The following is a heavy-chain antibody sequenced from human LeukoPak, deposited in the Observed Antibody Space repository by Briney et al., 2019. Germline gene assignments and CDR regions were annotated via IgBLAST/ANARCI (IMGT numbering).Heavy chain of an antibody. D-gene: IGHD7-27*01. CDR1: GLTGSHNY. J-gene: IGHJ4*02. V-gene: IGHV3-53*01. CDR3: AGSLGPLTEY. Sequence: GGSLRLSCAASGLTGSHNYVSWVRQAPGKGLKWVSAIHTSGDTCYADSVKGRFTISRDTSKNTLYLQINSLRVEDTAVYYCAGSLGPLTEYWGQGTLVTVSS. CDR2: IHTSGDT.